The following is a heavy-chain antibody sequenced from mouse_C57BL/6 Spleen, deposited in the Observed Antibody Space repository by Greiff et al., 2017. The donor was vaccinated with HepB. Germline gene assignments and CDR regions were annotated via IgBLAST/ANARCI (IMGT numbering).Heavy chain of an antibody. D-gene: IGHD1-1*01. J-gene: IGHJ1*03. CDR3: ARPYYGSSYGYFDV. CDR2: IDPSDSYT. Sequence: QVQLQRPGAELVMPGASVKLSCKASGYTFTSYWMHWVKQRPGQGLEWIGEIDPSDSYTNYNQKFKGKSTLTVDKSSSTAYMQLSSLTSEDSAVYYCARPYYGSSYGYFDVWGTGTTVTVSS. CDR1: GYTFTSYW. V-gene: IGHV1-69*01.